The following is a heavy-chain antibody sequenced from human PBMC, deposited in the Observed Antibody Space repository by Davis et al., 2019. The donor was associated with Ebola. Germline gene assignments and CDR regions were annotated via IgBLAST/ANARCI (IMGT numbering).Heavy chain of an antibody. CDR1: GYTFTGYY. CDR2: INPNSGGT. J-gene: IGHJ4*02. Sequence: ASVKVSCKASGYTFTGYYMHWVRQAPGQGLEWMGWINPNSGGTNYAQKFQGRVTMTRDTSISTAYMELSRLRSDDTAVYYCVKDLLVVVPAATDWGQGTLVTVSS. D-gene: IGHD2-2*01. V-gene: IGHV1-2*02. CDR3: VKDLLVVVPAATD.